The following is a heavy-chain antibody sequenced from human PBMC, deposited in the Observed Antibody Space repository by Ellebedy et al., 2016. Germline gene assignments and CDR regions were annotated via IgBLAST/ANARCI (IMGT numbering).Heavy chain of an antibody. D-gene: IGHD3-9*01. CDR1: GGSVSSDY. Sequence: SETLSLTCNVSGGSVSSDYWNWIRRPPGKGLEWIGYVFHTGTTNYNPSLKSRVTISVDTSENQFSLKLSSVTAADTAVYYCARLEPLFKIPGYNYYYHAMDVWGQGTTVTVSS. V-gene: IGHV4-59*02. CDR3: ARLEPLFKIPGYNYYYHAMDV. CDR2: VFHTGTT. J-gene: IGHJ6*02.